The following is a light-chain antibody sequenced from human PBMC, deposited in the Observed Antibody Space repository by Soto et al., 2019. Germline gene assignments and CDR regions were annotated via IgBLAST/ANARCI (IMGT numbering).Light chain of an antibody. CDR1: QSISSW. Sequence: DIQMTQSPSSLSASVGDRVSITCRASQSISSWLAWYQQKPGKAPKLLMFDTFSLESGVPSRFSGSGSGTKFTLTIASLQPDDFATYYCQQYETFSGTFGPGTKVDIK. J-gene: IGKJ1*01. CDR2: DTF. V-gene: IGKV1-5*01. CDR3: QQYETFSGT.